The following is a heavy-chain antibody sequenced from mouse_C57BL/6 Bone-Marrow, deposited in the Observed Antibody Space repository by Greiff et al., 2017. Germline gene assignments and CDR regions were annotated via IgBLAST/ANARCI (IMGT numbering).Heavy chain of an antibody. D-gene: IGHD3-3*01. Sequence: EVQLQQSGPGLVKPSQSLSLTCSVTGYSITSGYYWNWIRQFPGNKLEWMGYISYDGSNNYNPSLKNRISITRDTSKNQFFLKLNSVTTEDTATYYCARDVGTGAMDYWGQRTSVTVSS. CDR3: ARDVGTGAMDY. V-gene: IGHV3-6*01. CDR1: GYSITSGYY. CDR2: ISYDGSN. J-gene: IGHJ4*01.